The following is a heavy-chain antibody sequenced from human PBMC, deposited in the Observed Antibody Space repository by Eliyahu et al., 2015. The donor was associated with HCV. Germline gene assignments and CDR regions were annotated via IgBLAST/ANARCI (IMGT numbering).Heavy chain of an antibody. J-gene: IGHJ4*02. CDR2: IKEDGSEK. CDR1: GFTFSRNW. Sequence: EVQLVESGGGLVQPGGSLRLSCAASGFTFSRNWMSXVRQAPGKGLXWVAMIKEDGSEKYYVDSVKGRFTISRDNAKNSLYLQMNSLRGEDTAVYYCARGDYYGSGSLVFDYWGQGTLVTVSS. D-gene: IGHD3-10*01. V-gene: IGHV3-7*01. CDR3: ARGDYYGSGSLVFDY.